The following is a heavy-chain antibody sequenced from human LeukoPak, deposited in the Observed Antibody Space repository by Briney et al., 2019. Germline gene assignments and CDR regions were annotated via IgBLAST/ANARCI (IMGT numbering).Heavy chain of an antibody. CDR2: IYQSGST. J-gene: IGHJ5*02. D-gene: IGHD2-2*01. CDR3: ARLGYCSSTSCSNNWFDP. V-gene: IGHV4-30-2*01. CDR1: GGSISSGGYS. Sequence: SETLSLTCAVSGGSISSGGYSWSWIRQPPGKGLEWIGYIYQSGSTYYNPSLKSRVTISVDRSKNQFSLKLSSVTAADTAVYYCARLGYCSSTSCSNNWFDPWGQGTLVTVSS.